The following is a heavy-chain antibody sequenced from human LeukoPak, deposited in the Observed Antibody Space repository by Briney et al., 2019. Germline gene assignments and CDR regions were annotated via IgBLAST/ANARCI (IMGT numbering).Heavy chain of an antibody. CDR1: GGTFSSYA. CDR2: IIPIFGTA. Sequence: ASVKVSCKASGGTFSSYAISWVRQAPGQGLEWMGGIIPIFGTANYAQKFQGRVTITTDESTSTAYMELSSLRSEDTAVYYRARGPSYCSSTSCYYYYYYMDVWGKGTTVTVSS. J-gene: IGHJ6*03. V-gene: IGHV1-69*05. D-gene: IGHD2-2*01. CDR3: ARGPSYCSSTSCYYYYYYMDV.